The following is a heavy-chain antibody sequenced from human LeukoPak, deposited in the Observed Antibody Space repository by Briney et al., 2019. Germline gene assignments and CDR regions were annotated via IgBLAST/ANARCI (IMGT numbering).Heavy chain of an antibody. CDR1: GYTFSSYG. J-gene: IGHJ4*02. Sequence: ASVKVSCKASGYTFSSYGITWVRQAPGQGLEWMGWISTYNGNTNYAQKLHGRVTMTTDTSTSTAYMELRSLRSDDTAVYYCARDRFSSGCDYWGQGILVTVSS. CDR2: ISTYNGNT. D-gene: IGHD6-19*01. CDR3: ARDRFSSGCDY. V-gene: IGHV1-18*01.